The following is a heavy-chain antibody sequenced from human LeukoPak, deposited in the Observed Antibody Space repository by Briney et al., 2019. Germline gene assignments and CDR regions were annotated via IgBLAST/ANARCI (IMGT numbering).Heavy chain of an antibody. V-gene: IGHV1-2*02. CDR1: GYTFIAYY. J-gene: IGHJ3*02. Sequence: ASVKVSCKASGYTFIAYYMHWVRQAPGQGLEWMGWINPNSGGTNYAQKFQGRVTMTRDMSISTAYMELSRLRSDDTAVYYCAKVASTTRRHDAFDIWGQGTLVTVSS. CDR3: AKVASTTRRHDAFDI. CDR2: INPNSGGT. D-gene: IGHD1-1*01.